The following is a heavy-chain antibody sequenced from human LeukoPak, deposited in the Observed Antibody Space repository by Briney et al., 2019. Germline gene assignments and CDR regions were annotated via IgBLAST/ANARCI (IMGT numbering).Heavy chain of an antibody. CDR1: RFTFRSDA. CDR3: AKVRTGHYFDY. J-gene: IGHJ4*02. Sequence: GGALRLSFAASRFTFRSDAISWVRQAPGKELEWVSLISDSGGTRYSAESVKGRFTISRDKSNNTLFLQMNSLRAEDTAVYYCAKVRTGHYFDYWGQGTLVTVSS. CDR2: ISDSGGTR. V-gene: IGHV3-23*01. D-gene: IGHD1-1*01.